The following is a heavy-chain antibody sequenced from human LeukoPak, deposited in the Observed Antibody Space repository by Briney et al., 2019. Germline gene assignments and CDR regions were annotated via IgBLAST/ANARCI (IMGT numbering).Heavy chain of an antibody. V-gene: IGHV3-30*02. CDR1: GFTFSSYG. D-gene: IGHD1/OR15-1a*01. J-gene: IGHJ6*03. CDR3: ATLNKYPYYYYYMDV. Sequence: GGSLRLSCAASGFTFSSYGIHWVRQAPGKGLEWVAFIRYDGSNKYYADSVKGRFTISRDNSKNTLYLQMNSLRAEDTAVYYCATLNKYPYYYYYMDVWGKGTTVTVSS. CDR2: IRYDGSNK.